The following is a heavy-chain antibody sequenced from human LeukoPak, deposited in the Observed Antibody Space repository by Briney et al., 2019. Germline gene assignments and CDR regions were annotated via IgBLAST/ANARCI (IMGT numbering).Heavy chain of an antibody. Sequence: KPSETLSLTCTVSGYSISSGYYWGWIRQPPGKGLAWIGSFYDSGNTYYNPSLKSRVTISVDTSKNQFSLKLSSVTAADTAVYYCAGTRPLWDHAFDIWGQGTMVTVSS. CDR3: AGTRPLWDHAFDI. J-gene: IGHJ3*02. CDR2: FYDSGNT. D-gene: IGHD3-16*01. CDR1: GYSISSGYY. V-gene: IGHV4-38-2*02.